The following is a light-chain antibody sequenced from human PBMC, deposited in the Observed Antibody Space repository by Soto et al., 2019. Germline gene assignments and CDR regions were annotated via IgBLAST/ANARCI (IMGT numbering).Light chain of an antibody. CDR2: DAS. CDR1: QTISTW. V-gene: IGKV1-5*01. J-gene: IGKJ5*01. Sequence: DIQMTQSPSTLSASVGDRVTITCRASQTISTWLAWYQHKPGKAPNLLIYDASTLMSGVPSRFSGSGSGTEFTLTISSLQPGDFATYYCQQFRSFPITFGQGTRLEIK. CDR3: QQFRSFPIT.